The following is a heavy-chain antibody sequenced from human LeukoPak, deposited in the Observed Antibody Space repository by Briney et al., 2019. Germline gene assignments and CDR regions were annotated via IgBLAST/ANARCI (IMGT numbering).Heavy chain of an antibody. V-gene: IGHV3-49*04. CDR3: TSPEGGTYYFDY. D-gene: IGHD1-26*01. Sequence: GGSLRLSCAASGFMFGEYSISWVRQAPGKGLEWVGFIRSKTYGGTAQYAASVKGRFTISRDDSRSSAYLQMNNPKTEDTAVYFCTSPEGGTYYFDYWGQGTLVTVSS. CDR2: IRSKTYGGTA. J-gene: IGHJ4*02. CDR1: GFMFGEYS.